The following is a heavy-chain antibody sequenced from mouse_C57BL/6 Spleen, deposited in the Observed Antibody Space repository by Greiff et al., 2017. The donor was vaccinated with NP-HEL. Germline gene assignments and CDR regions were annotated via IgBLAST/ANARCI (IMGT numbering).Heavy chain of an antibody. J-gene: IGHJ2*01. CDR2: IYPGSGST. CDR3: AAIYYGYDEEGYFDY. V-gene: IGHV1-55*01. D-gene: IGHD2-2*01. CDR1: GYTFTSYW. Sequence: QVQLQQPGAELVKPGASVKMSCKASGYTFTSYWITWVKQRPGQGLEWIGDIYPGSGSTNYNEKFKSKATLTVDTSSSTAYMQLSSLTSEDSAVYYCAAIYYGYDEEGYFDYWGQGTTLTVSS.